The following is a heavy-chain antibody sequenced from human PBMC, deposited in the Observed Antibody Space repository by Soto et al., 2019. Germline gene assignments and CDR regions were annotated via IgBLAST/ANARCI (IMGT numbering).Heavy chain of an antibody. J-gene: IGHJ6*02. Sequence: ASVKVSCKASGYTFTSYGISWVRQVPGQGLEWMGWISAYNGNTNYAQKLQGRVTMTTDTSTSTAYMELRSLRSDDTAVYYCARVEGDYDILTGYYYYYGMDVWGQGTTVTVSS. CDR1: GYTFTSYG. V-gene: IGHV1-18*01. D-gene: IGHD3-9*01. CDR2: ISAYNGNT. CDR3: ARVEGDYDILTGYYYYYGMDV.